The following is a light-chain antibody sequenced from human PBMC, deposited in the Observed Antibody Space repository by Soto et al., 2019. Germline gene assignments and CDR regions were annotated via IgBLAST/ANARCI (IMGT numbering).Light chain of an antibody. Sequence: DIQITQSPSTVSASVGDRVIITCRASQTVERWMAWYQQKPGKAPKLLISDVSTLERGVPTRFSGSRSGTEFTLTISSLQPEDFATYYCQQLNGYLELTFGGGTKVDIK. V-gene: IGKV1-5*01. CDR2: DVS. CDR1: QTVERW. CDR3: QQLNGYLELT. J-gene: IGKJ4*01.